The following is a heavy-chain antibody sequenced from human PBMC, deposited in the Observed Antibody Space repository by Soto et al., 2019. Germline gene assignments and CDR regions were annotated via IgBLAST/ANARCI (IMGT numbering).Heavy chain of an antibody. CDR1: GGTFSSYA. V-gene: IGHV1-69*01. CDR3: ARGEKNYYDSSGYYDFDY. Sequence: QVQLVQSGAEVKKPGSSVKVSCKASGGTFSSYAISWARQAPGQGLEWMGGIIPIFGTANYAQKFQGRVTITADESTSTAYMELSSLRSEDTAVYYCARGEKNYYDSSGYYDFDYWGQGTLVTVSS. D-gene: IGHD3-22*01. J-gene: IGHJ4*02. CDR2: IIPIFGTA.